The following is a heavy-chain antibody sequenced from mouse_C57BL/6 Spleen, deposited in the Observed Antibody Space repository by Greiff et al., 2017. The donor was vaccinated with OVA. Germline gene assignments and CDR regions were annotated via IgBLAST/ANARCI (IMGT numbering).Heavy chain of an antibody. V-gene: IGHV14-2*01. Sequence: VQLQQSGAELVKPGASVKLSCTASGFNIKDYYMHWVKQRTEQGLEWIGRIDPEDGETKYAPKFPGKATITADTSSNTAYLQLSSLTSEDTAVYYCARHYYGSSYYFDYWGQGTTLPVSS. D-gene: IGHD1-1*01. CDR2: IDPEDGET. CDR3: ARHYYGSSYYFDY. CDR1: GFNIKDYY. J-gene: IGHJ2*01.